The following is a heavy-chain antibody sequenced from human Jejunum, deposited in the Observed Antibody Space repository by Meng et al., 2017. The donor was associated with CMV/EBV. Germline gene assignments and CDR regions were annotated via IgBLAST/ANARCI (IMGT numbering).Heavy chain of an antibody. D-gene: IGHD5-12*01. Sequence: SCKVSGYNFIGYYMHWVRQAPGGGFEWMGWVNPHSGNPNYSQKFKGRVTMTSDKPTATVVLEMRSLTSDDTAMYFCVRGGYEPNFDYWGQGTLVTVSS. CDR3: VRGGYEPNFDY. CDR1: GYNFIGYY. J-gene: IGHJ4*02. CDR2: VNPHSGNP. V-gene: IGHV1-2*02.